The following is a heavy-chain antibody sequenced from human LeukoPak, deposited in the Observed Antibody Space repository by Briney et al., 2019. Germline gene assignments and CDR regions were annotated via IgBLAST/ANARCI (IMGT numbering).Heavy chain of an antibody. CDR2: ISSSSSYI. CDR1: GFTFSSYS. D-gene: IGHD6-13*01. Sequence: GGSLRLSCAASGFTFSSYSMNWVRQAPGKGLEWVSSISSSSSYIYYADSVKGRFTISRDNAKNSLYLQMNSLRAEDTAVYYCARIAAAYNMDVWGKGTTVTVSS. J-gene: IGHJ6*03. CDR3: ARIAAAYNMDV. V-gene: IGHV3-21*01.